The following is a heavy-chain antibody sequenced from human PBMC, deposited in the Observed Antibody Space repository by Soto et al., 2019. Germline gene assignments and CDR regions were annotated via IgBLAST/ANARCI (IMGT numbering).Heavy chain of an antibody. V-gene: IGHV3-21*01. CDR3: ARETDSSAIDY. Sequence: GGSLRLSCAASGFTFSSYSMNWVRQAPGKGLEWVSSITRSSYIYYADSVKGRFTISRDNAKNSLYLQMNSLRAEDTAVYYCARETDSSAIDYWGQGTLVTVSS. D-gene: IGHD3-22*01. CDR1: GFTFSSYS. CDR2: ITRSSYI. J-gene: IGHJ4*02.